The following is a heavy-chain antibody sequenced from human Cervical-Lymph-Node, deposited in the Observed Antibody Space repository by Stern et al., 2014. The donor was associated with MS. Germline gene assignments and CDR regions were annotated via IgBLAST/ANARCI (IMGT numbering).Heavy chain of an antibody. V-gene: IGHV4-31*03. CDR2: IYHSGST. Sequence: QVQLQESGPRLVKPSQTLSLTCTVSGGPIRTGGYYWSWVRQHPEKGLEWIGHIYHSGSTYYKSSLKSRVSISIDTSKNQFSLNLNSVTAADTGVYYCARVAGRKGGYDDDYFDSWGQGTLVTVSS. D-gene: IGHD5-12*01. CDR3: ARVAGRKGGYDDDYFDS. CDR1: GGPIRTGGYY. J-gene: IGHJ4*02.